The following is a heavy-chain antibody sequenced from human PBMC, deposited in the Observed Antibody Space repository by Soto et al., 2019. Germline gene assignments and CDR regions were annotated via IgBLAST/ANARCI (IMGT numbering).Heavy chain of an antibody. CDR3: ARSIVPAATDFDY. Sequence: PGESLKISCKGFGYTFTSHWIVWVRQMPGKGLEWMGIIYPGDSDTKYSPSFQGQATISADRSISTAYLQWTSLKASDTAIYYCARSIVPAATDFDYWGQGTPVTVSS. V-gene: IGHV5-51*01. CDR1: GYTFTSHW. CDR2: IYPGDSDT. J-gene: IGHJ4*02. D-gene: IGHD2-2*01.